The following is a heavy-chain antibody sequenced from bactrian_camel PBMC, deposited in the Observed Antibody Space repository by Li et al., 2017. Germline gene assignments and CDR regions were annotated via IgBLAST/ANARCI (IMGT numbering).Heavy chain of an antibody. V-gene: IGHV3S5*01. Sequence: HVQLVESGGGLVQPGGSLRLSCAASGFRFSQYYMAWVRQAPGKGPEWVSSISTDGRRKAYADSSDGRFTISRDNGKNMVYLQMNNLKPEDTAVYYCVRSRVLSESNCHGDYWGQGTQVTVS. CDR3: VRSRVLSESNCHGDY. J-gene: IGHJ4*01. CDR2: ISTDGRRK. CDR1: GFRFSQYY. D-gene: IGHD8*01.